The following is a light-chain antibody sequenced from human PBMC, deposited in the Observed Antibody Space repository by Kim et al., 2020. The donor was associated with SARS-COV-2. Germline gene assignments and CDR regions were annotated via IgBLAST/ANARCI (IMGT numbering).Light chain of an antibody. CDR3: GTWDSRLSGFV. CDR1: SFNIGNNY. V-gene: IGLV1-51*01. J-gene: IGLJ1*01. Sequence: QSVLTQPPSVSAAPGQRVTISCPGGSFNIGNNYVSWYQQLPGTAPKLLIYDDYKRPSGIPDRFSGSKSGTSATLGITRLQTGDEADYFCGTWDSRLSGFVFGTGTKVTVL. CDR2: DDY.